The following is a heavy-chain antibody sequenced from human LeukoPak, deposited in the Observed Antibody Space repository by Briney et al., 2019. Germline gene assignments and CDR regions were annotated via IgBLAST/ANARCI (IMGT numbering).Heavy chain of an antibody. J-gene: IGHJ4*02. CDR1: GFTFSSYA. CDR3: ARGGDY. CDR2: ISYDGSNK. Sequence: GGSLRLSCSASGFTFSSYAMHWVRQAPGKGLEWVAVISYDGSNKYYADSVKGRFTISRDNSKNTLYLQMNSLRAEDTAVYYCARGGDYWGQGTLVTVSS. V-gene: IGHV3-30*04.